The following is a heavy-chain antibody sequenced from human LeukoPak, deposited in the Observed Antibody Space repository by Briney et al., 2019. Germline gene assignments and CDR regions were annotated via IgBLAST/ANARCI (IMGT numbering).Heavy chain of an antibody. J-gene: IGHJ3*01. CDR3: ARDRYYYDSSGYNPDAFDF. D-gene: IGHD3-22*01. V-gene: IGHV3-48*02. CDR2: ISSSSSTI. CDR1: GFTFSSYS. Sequence: PGGSLRLSCAASGFTFSSYSMNWVRQAPGKGLEWVSYISSSSSTIDYADSVKGRFTISRDNAKNSLYLQMNSLRDEDTAVYYCARDRYYYDSSGYNPDAFDFWGQGTMVTVSS.